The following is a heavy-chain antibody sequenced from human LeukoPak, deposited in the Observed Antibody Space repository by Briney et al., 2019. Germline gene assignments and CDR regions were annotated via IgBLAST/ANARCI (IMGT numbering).Heavy chain of an antibody. Sequence: PGRSLRLSCAASGFTFSSYGMHWVRQAPGKGLEWVAVIWYDGSNKYYADSVKGRFTISRDNSKNTLYLQMNSLRAEDTAVYYCARDRFSSSYYYYGMDVWGQGTTVTVS. CDR1: GFTFSSYG. CDR2: IWYDGSNK. J-gene: IGHJ6*02. CDR3: ARDRFSSSYYYYGMDV. V-gene: IGHV3-33*01. D-gene: IGHD6-13*01.